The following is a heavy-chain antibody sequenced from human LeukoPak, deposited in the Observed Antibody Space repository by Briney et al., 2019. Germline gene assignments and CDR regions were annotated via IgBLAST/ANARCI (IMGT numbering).Heavy chain of an antibody. CDR2: IYTSGST. D-gene: IGHD3-3*01. V-gene: IGHV4-4*07. Sequence: SETLSLTCTVSGGSISSYYWSWIRQPAGKGLEWIGRIYTSGSTNYNPSLKSRVTMSVDASKNQFSLKLSSVTAADTAVYYCARSRPTSDYDFWSGYYKVSWFDPWGQGTLVTVSS. CDR1: GGSISSYY. J-gene: IGHJ5*02. CDR3: ARSRPTSDYDFWSGYYKVSWFDP.